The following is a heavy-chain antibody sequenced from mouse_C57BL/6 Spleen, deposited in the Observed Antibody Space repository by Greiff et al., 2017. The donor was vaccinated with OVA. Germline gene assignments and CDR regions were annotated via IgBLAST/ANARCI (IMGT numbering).Heavy chain of an antibody. J-gene: IGHJ1*03. V-gene: IGHV8-12*01. D-gene: IGHD1-1*01. CDR1: GFSLSTSGMG. CDR2: IYWDDDK. CDR3: ARRGITTVVADWYFDV. Sequence: QVTLKVSGPGILQSSQTLSLTCSFSGFSLSTSGMGVSWIRQPSGKGLEWLAHIYWDDDKRYNPFLKSRLTIAKDTSRNQVFLKITSVDTADTATDYCARRGITTVVADWYFDVWGTGTTVTVSS.